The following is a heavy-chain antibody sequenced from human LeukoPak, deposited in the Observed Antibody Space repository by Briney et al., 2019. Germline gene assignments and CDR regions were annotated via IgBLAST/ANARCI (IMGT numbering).Heavy chain of an antibody. J-gene: IGHJ4*02. CDR1: GGSIRSSGYY. V-gene: IGHV4-39*07. D-gene: IGHD4-23*01. CDR2: IYYSGST. Sequence: SETLSLTCSVSGGSIRSSGYYWGWIRRPPGKGLEWIGTIYYSGSTYYNPSLKSRVTIPVDTSKNQFSLKLSSVTAADTAVYYCARDARVGTRYFDYWGQGTLVTVSS. CDR3: ARDARVGTRYFDY.